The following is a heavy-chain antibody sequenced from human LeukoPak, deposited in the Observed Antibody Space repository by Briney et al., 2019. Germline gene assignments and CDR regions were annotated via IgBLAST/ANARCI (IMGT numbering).Heavy chain of an antibody. J-gene: IGHJ4*02. Sequence: SETLSLTCTVSGGPFNNDNYYWSWIRQPPGKGLEWIGYIYHSGSTYYNPSLKSRVTISVDRSKNQFSLKLSSVTAADTAVYYCASSVSGSYWYYWGQGTLVTVSS. D-gene: IGHD1-26*01. CDR2: IYHSGST. V-gene: IGHV4-30-4*01. CDR3: ASSVSGSYWYY. CDR1: GGPFNNDNYY.